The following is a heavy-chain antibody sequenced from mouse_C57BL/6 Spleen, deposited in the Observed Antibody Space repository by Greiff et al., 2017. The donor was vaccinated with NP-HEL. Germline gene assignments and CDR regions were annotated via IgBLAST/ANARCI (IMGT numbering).Heavy chain of an antibody. Sequence: QVQLQQSGAELARPGASVQMSCKASGYTFTRYTMHWVKQRPGQGLEWIGYLTPSSGYPKYNQKFKDKATLTADKSSSTAYMQLSSLTSEDSAVYYCALCLYSNYAGYYAMDYWGQGTSVTVSA. J-gene: IGHJ4*01. V-gene: IGHV1-4*01. CDR2: LTPSSGYP. CDR1: GYTFTRYT. D-gene: IGHD2-5*01. CDR3: ALCLYSNYAGYYAMDY.